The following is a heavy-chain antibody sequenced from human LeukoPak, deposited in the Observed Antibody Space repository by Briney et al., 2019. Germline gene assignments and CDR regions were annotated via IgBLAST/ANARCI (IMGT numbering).Heavy chain of an antibody. CDR2: IRSRAYGGTT. D-gene: IGHD2-2*01. J-gene: IGHJ6*03. V-gene: IGHV3-49*04. CDR3: TRRGYCSSTSCGDMDV. Sequence: PGGSLRLSCTASGFTFADYAMSWVRQAPGKGLEWVGFIRSRAYGGTTEYAASVKGRFTISRDDSKSIAYLQMNSLKTEDTAVYYCTRRGYCSSTSCGDMDVWGKGTTVTVSS. CDR1: GFTFADYA.